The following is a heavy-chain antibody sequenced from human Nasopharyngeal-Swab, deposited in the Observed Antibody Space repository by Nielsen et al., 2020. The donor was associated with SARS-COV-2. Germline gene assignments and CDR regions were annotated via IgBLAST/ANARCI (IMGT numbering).Heavy chain of an antibody. D-gene: IGHD2-15*01. V-gene: IGHV4-34*01. Sequence: SQTLSLTCAVHVGSFSGYYWSRVRQPPGKGLEWIGEVDHTGRTNNNPSLQSRVTMSVDTSKNQFSLTLSSVTAADTAVYYCARGGYQLLLRNYYYGMDVWSQGTTVTVSS. CDR3: ARGGYQLLLRNYYYGMDV. J-gene: IGHJ6*02. CDR1: VGSFSGYY. CDR2: VDHTGRT.